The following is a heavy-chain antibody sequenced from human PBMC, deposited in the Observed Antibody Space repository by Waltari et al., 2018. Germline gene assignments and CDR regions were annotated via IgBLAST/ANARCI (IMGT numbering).Heavy chain of an antibody. J-gene: IGHJ3*01. D-gene: IGHD2-15*01. CDR1: AFRFNNFS. CDR2: MWNDGSNE. V-gene: IGHV3-33*01. CDR3: ARGSDCSGSTCTADAFDV. Sequence: QVQLVESGGGVVQPGTSLRLSCVASAFRFNNFSMHWVRQAPGKGLAWVALMWNDGSNEYYADSVKGRFTISRDNSKKTLYLQMRSLREDDTAVYFCARGSDCSGSTCTADAFDVWGRGTRVSVSS.